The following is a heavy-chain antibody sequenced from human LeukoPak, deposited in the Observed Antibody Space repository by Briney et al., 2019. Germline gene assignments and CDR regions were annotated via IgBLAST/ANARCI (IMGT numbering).Heavy chain of an antibody. CDR1: GFTFSSYW. J-gene: IGHJ4*02. V-gene: IGHV3-7*01. D-gene: IGHD3-22*01. CDR3: ARDDSSGYQTETFDY. CDR2: IKQNGSEK. Sequence: PGGSLRLSCAASGFTFSSYWMTWVRQAPGKGLEWVANIKQNGSEKYYVNSVKGRFTISRDNAKNSLYLQMNSLRAEDTAVYYCARDDSSGYQTETFDYWGQGTLVTVSS.